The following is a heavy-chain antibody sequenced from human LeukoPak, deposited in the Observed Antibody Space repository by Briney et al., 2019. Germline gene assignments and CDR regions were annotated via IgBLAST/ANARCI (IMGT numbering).Heavy chain of an antibody. D-gene: IGHD6-19*01. CDR3: AKDRTYSSGWGDTQGYFDY. CDR1: GFTFDDYA. J-gene: IGHJ4*02. CDR2: ISWNSGSI. V-gene: IGHV3-9*01. Sequence: GGSLRLSCAASGFTFDDYAMHWVRQASGKGLEWVSGISWNSGSIGYADSVKGRFTISRDNAKNSLYLQMNSLRAEDTALYYCAKDRTYSSGWGDTQGYFDYWGQGTLVTVSS.